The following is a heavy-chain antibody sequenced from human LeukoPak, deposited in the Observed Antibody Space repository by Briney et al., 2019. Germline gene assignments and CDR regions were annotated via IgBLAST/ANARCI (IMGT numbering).Heavy chain of an antibody. V-gene: IGHV3-7*01. CDR2: INQDGSDK. CDR1: GFTFRSSW. J-gene: IGHJ3*02. CDR3: ARPQEVVGATAIWVEAFHI. Sequence: GGSLRLSCGASGFTFRSSWMSWVRQAPGKGLELVANINQDGSDKNYVDSVKGRITISRDNAKNSLYLQMNSLRAEDTAVYYCARPQEVVGATAIWVEAFHIWGQGTMVTVSS. D-gene: IGHD2-21*02.